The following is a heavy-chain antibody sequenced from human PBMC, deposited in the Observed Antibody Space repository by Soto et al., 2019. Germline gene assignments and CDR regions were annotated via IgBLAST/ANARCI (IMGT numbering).Heavy chain of an antibody. Sequence: SVKVSCKASGGTFSNYTINWVRQAPGQGLEWMGRIIPILGKTDYEQKFQGRVTIIADKSTSTAYMELSSLSSADTAVYYCARGGTGWINVWGQGTTVTVSS. CDR3: ARGGTGWINV. V-gene: IGHV1-69*08. J-gene: IGHJ6*02. CDR2: IIPILGKT. CDR1: GGTFSNYT. D-gene: IGHD6-19*01.